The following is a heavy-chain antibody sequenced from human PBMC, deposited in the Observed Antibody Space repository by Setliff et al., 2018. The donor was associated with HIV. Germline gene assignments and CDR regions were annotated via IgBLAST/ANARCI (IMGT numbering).Heavy chain of an antibody. V-gene: IGHV4-59*01. CDR1: GGSISGYY. D-gene: IGHD3-9*01. CDR2: VYSTGST. Sequence: NPSETLSLTCAVYGGSISGYYWSWIRQPPGKGLEWIGYVYSTGSTNSKSSLKSRVTISVDTSKNQFSLKLSSVTAADTAVYYCARVATGPESFDIWGQGTMVTVSS. J-gene: IGHJ3*02. CDR3: ARVATGPESFDI.